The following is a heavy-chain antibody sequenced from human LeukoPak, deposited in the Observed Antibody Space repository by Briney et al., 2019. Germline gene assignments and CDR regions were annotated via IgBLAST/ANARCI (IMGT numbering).Heavy chain of an antibody. CDR3: ARAQYSSSWWFDP. CDR1: GYSISSGYY. Sequence: SETLSLTCTVSGYSISSGYYWGWIRQPPGKGLEWIGSIYHSGGTYYNPSLKSRVTISVDTSKNQFSLKLSSVTAADTAVYYCARAQYSSSWWFDPWGQGTLVTVSS. D-gene: IGHD6-13*01. J-gene: IGHJ5*02. CDR2: IYHSGGT. V-gene: IGHV4-38-2*02.